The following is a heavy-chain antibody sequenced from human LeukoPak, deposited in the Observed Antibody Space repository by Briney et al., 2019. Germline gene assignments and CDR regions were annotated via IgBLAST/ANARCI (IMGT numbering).Heavy chain of an antibody. CDR2: IYYSGST. CDR1: GGSIRSGGYY. J-gene: IGHJ6*02. V-gene: IGHV4-31*03. CDR3: ASDTGYYDILTGHSSYYYYGMDV. Sequence: SETLSLTCTVSGGSIRSGGYYCSWIRQLPGKGLEWIGYIYYSGSTYYNPSLKSRVTISVDTSKNQFSLKLSSVTAADTAVYYCASDTGYYDILTGHSSYYYYGMDVWGQGTTVTVSS. D-gene: IGHD3-9*01.